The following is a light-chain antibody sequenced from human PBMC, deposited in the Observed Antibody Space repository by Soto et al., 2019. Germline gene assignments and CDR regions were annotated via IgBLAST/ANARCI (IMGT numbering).Light chain of an antibody. CDR2: EDN. Sequence: NFMLTQPHSVSESPGKTVTISCTRSSGSIASNYVQWYQQRPGSAPTTVIYEDNQRPSGVPDRFSGSKSANTASLTISGLQADDEADYYCSSFTSSSTQVFGGGTKLTVL. CDR3: SSFTSSSTQV. J-gene: IGLJ3*02. V-gene: IGLV6-57*04. CDR1: SGSIASNY.